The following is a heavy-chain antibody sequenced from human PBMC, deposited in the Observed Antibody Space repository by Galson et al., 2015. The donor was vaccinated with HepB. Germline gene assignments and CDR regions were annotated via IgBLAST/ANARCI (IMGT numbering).Heavy chain of an antibody. CDR3: ASPLGYCSSTSCNTEREYFQH. J-gene: IGHJ1*01. CDR1: GFTFSSHS. V-gene: IGHV3-48*01. Sequence: LRLSCAASGFTFSSHSMNWVRQAPGKGLEWVSYISSSSSTIYYADSVKGRFTISRDNAKNSLYLQMNSLRAEDTAVYYCASPLGYCSSTSCNTEREYFQHWGQGTLVTVSS. CDR2: ISSSSSTI. D-gene: IGHD2-2*02.